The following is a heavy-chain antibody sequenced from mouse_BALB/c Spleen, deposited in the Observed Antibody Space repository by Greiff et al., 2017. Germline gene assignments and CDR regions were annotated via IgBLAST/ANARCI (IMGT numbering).Heavy chain of an antibody. J-gene: IGHJ1*01. CDR3: TRGGGPRYWYFDV. CDR2: IRLKSNNYAT. CDR1: GFTFSNYW. Sequence: EVMLVESGGGLVQPGGSMKLSCVASGFTFSNYWMNWVRQSPEKGLEWVAEIRLKSNNYATHYAESVKGRFTISRDDSKSSVYLQMNNLRAEDTGIYYCTRGGGPRYWYFDVWGAGTTVTVSS. V-gene: IGHV6-6*02. D-gene: IGHD1-1*02.